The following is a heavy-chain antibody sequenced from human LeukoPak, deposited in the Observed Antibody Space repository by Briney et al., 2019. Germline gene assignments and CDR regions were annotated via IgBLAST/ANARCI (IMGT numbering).Heavy chain of an antibody. D-gene: IGHD1-26*01. Sequence: GGSLRLSCAASGFTFSSYEMNWVRQAPGKGLEWVSSISSSSSYIYYADSVKGRFIISRDNAKNSLYLQMNSLRAEDTAVYYCARAIGARWELLGAFDFWGQGTMVTVSS. CDR1: GFTFSSYE. J-gene: IGHJ3*01. CDR2: ISSSSSYI. CDR3: ARAIGARWELLGAFDF. V-gene: IGHV3-21*01.